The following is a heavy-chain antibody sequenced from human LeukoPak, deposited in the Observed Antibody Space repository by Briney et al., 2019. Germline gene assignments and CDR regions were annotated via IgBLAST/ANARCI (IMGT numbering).Heavy chain of an antibody. CDR1: GGTFSSYA. D-gene: IGHD1-26*01. Sequence: SVKVSCKASGGTFSSYAISWVRQAPGQGLEWMGGIIPIFGTANYAQKFQGRVTITADESTSTAYMELSSLGSEDTAVYYCARVGVGAKVAFDIWGQGTMVTVSS. CDR2: IIPIFGTA. J-gene: IGHJ3*02. V-gene: IGHV1-69*13. CDR3: ARVGVGAKVAFDI.